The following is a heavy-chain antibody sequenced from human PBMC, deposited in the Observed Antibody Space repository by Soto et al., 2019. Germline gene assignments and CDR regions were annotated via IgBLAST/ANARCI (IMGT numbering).Heavy chain of an antibody. Sequence: PTLSLTCAISGDRVSSNSATSNWIRQSPSRGLEWLGRTYYRSKWYNDYVASVKSRITISPDTSKNQFSLQLNSVTPEDTAVYYCARLQGTSWFDNWGQGTLVTVSS. J-gene: IGHJ5*02. CDR2: TYYRSKWYN. D-gene: IGHD2-2*01. V-gene: IGHV6-1*01. CDR1: GDRVSSNSAT. CDR3: ARLQGTSWFDN.